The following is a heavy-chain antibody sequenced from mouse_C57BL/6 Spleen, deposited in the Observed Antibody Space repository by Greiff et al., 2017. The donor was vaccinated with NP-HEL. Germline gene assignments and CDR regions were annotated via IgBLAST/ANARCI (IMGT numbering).Heavy chain of an antibody. J-gene: IGHJ1*03. CDR3: ARILSYYYGSSYGYFDV. Sequence: QVTLKESGPGILQSSQTLSLTCSFSGFSLSTSGMGVSWIRQPSGKGLEWLAHIYWDDDKRYNPSLKSRLTISKDTSRNQVFLKITSVDTADTATYYCARILSYYYGSSYGYFDVCGTGTTVTVSS. D-gene: IGHD1-1*01. CDR2: IYWDDDK. CDR1: GFSLSTSGMG. V-gene: IGHV8-12*01.